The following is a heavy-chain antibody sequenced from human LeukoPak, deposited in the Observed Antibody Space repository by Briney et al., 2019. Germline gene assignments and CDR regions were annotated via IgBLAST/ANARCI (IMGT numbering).Heavy chain of an antibody. CDR1: GGSFSGYY. D-gene: IGHD3-9*01. J-gene: IGHJ3*02. Sequence: SETLSLTCAVYGGSFSGYYWSWICQPPGKGLEWIGEINHSGSTNYNPSLKSRVTISVDTSKNQFSLKLSSVTAADTAVYYCARPSVLRYFDWSDRGAFDIWGQGTMVTVSS. CDR2: INHSGST. V-gene: IGHV4-34*01. CDR3: ARPSVLRYFDWSDRGAFDI.